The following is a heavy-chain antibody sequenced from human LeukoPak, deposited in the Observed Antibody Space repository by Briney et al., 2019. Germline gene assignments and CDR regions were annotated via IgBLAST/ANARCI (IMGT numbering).Heavy chain of an antibody. CDR2: IYYSGST. CDR1: GGSISSSSYY. V-gene: IGHV4-39*01. D-gene: IGHD6-13*01. J-gene: IGHJ6*02. CDR3: ARQGSSLNYYYYGMDV. Sequence: PSETLSLTCTVSGGSISSSSYYWGWIRQPPGKGLEWIGSIYYSGSTYYNPSLKSRVTISVDTSKNQFSLKLSSVTDADTAVYYCARQGSSLNYYYYGMDVWGQGTTVTVSS.